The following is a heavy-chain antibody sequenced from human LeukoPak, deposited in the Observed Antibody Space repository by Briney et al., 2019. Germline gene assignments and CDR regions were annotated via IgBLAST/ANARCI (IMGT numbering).Heavy chain of an antibody. CDR1: GGSISGSSFY. V-gene: IGHV4-39*01. D-gene: IGHD3-22*01. Sequence: PSETLSLTCTVSGGSISGSSFYWGWVRQPPGKGLEWIGSIDYGGSTSYNPSLKSRVTISVDTSKNQFSLNLTSVTAADTAVYYCARGMYYYDGSGDYWGQGTLVTVSS. J-gene: IGHJ4*02. CDR2: IDYGGST. CDR3: ARGMYYYDGSGDY.